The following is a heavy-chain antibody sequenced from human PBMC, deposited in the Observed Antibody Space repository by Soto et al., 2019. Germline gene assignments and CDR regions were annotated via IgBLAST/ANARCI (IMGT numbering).Heavy chain of an antibody. Sequence: GGSLRLPCAASGFTFSSYAMHWVRQAPGKGLEWVAVISYDGSNKYYADSVKGRFTISRDNSKNTLYLQMNSLRAEDTAVYYCAGEYSRGVVVAATDYYYGMDVWGQGTTVTVSS. CDR2: ISYDGSNK. CDR3: AGEYSRGVVVAATDYYYGMDV. D-gene: IGHD2-15*01. CDR1: GFTFSSYA. J-gene: IGHJ6*02. V-gene: IGHV3-30-3*01.